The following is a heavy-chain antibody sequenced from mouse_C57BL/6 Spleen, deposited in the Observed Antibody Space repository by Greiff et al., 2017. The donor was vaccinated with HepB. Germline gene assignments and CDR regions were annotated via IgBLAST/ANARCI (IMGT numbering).Heavy chain of an antibody. CDR2: IDPSDSET. Sequence: VQLQQPGAELVRPGYSVKLSCKASGYTFTSYWMHWVKQRPIQGLEWIGNIDPSDSETHYNQKFKDKATLTVDKSSSTAYMQLSSLTSEDSAVYYCARRGNWDYFDYWGQGTTLTVSS. D-gene: IGHD4-1*01. V-gene: IGHV1-52*01. CDR3: ARRGNWDYFDY. CDR1: GYTFTSYW. J-gene: IGHJ2*01.